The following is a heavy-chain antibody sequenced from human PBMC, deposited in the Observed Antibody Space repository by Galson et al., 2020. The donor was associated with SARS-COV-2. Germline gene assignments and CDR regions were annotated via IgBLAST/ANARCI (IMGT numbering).Heavy chain of an antibody. CDR1: GGNFRTNA. D-gene: IGHD1-7*01. Sequence: SVKVSCKASGGNFRTNAISWVRQAPGQGLEWMGRIIPIFGTPNYAQKFQGRVTITADESTTTAYMELSRLTSHDTAVYYCSITKNLPDAFDLWGQGTLVTVSS. J-gene: IGHJ3*01. V-gene: IGHV1-69*13. CDR2: IIPIFGTP. CDR3: SITKNLPDAFDL.